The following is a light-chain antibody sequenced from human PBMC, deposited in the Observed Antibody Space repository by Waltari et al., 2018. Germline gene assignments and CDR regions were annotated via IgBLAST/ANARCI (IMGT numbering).Light chain of an antibody. CDR1: QSLVHSDGDTY. J-gene: IGKJ1*01. CDR3: GQGTHWPPT. CDR2: KVS. V-gene: IGKV2-30*02. Sequence: DVVMTQSPLSLSITPGQPASISCRSSQSLVHSDGDTYLSWYHQKPGQPPRLLIYKVSNRDSGVPDRVSGSGAGTDFTLKINRVEAEDVGVYYCGQGTHWPPTFGQGTKVEI.